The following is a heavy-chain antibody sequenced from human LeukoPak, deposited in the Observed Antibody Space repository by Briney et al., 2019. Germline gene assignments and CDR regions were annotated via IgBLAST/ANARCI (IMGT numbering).Heavy chain of an antibody. Sequence: ASVKVSCKASGYGFSDYYMHWVRQAPGQGLEYMGWINPNSGDNSCAQKFQGRVSMTRDTSITTLYMELTSLRSDDTAVYFCARGGGIQSCGGKACFRGFVYWGQGTLVTVSS. CDR1: GYGFSDYY. J-gene: IGHJ4*02. CDR3: ARGGGIQSCGGKACFRGFVY. V-gene: IGHV1-2*02. CDR2: INPNSGDN. D-gene: IGHD2-21*01.